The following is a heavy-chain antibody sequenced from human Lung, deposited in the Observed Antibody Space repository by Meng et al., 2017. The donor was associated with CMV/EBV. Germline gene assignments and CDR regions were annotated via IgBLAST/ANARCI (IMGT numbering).Heavy chain of an antibody. CDR1: GFTFSSYA. V-gene: IGHV3-23*01. CDR3: VKGRDHNNYGGSGTVDF. CDR2: LSGSGAST. Sequence: GESLKISCAVSGFTFSSYAMNWVRQAPGKGLEWVSGLSGSGASTHYADFVKGRFTISRDNPKNTLYLQMKSLRAEDTAVYYCVKGRDHNNYGGSGTVDFWGQGTXVTVAS. J-gene: IGHJ4*02. D-gene: IGHD4-11*01.